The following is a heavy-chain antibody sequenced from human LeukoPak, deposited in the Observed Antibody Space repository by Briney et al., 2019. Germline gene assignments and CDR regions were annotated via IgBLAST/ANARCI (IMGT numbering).Heavy chain of an antibody. J-gene: IGHJ5*02. D-gene: IGHD5-18*01. V-gene: IGHV4-39*07. CDR3: ARHKVGNGYSYGYEQLNWFDP. CDR1: GGSISSSSYY. Sequence: SETLSLTCTVSGGSISSSSYYWGWIRQPPGKGLEWIGSIYYTGSTYYNPSLKSRVTISVDTSKNQFSLKLSSVTAADTAVYYCARHKVGNGYSYGYEQLNWFDPWGQGTLVTVSS. CDR2: IYYTGST.